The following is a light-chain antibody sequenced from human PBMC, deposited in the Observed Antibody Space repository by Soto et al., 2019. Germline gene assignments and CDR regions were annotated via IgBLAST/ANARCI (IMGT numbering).Light chain of an antibody. J-gene: IGKJ1*01. CDR2: DAS. Sequence: DIQVTQYPSSLSESVGERDTIASQASQNINNYLNWYQQKPGRAPKLLIYDASNLEEGAPSRLRGSGPGTDCTFITIPLHRDEIATFLGQQCEHPHAFGQGTRVDIK. V-gene: IGKV1-33*01. CDR1: QNINNY. CDR3: QQCEHPHA.